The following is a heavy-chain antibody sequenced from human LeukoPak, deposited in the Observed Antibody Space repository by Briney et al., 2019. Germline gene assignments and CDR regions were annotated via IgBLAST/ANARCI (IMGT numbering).Heavy chain of an antibody. CDR1: GGSITNCDFC. CDR2: IYYTGNT. J-gene: IGHJ4*02. CDR3: ARHVWGTFRPDY. Sequence: SETLSLTCIVSGGSITNCDFCWGWIRQPPGKGLEYIGTIYYTGNTYYSPSLKSRVTISVDTSKNQFSLKLRSVTAADTAVYYCARHVWGTFRPDYWGQGTLVTVSS. D-gene: IGHD3-16*02. V-gene: IGHV4-39*01.